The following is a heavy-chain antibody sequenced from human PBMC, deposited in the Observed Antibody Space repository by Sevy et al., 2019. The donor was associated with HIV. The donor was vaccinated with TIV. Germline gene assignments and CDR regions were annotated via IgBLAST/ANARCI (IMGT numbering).Heavy chain of an antibody. CDR1: GFTFSSYA. Sequence: GGSLRLSCAASGFTFSSYAMHWVRQAPGKGLEWVAVISYDGSNKYYADSVKGRFTISRDNCKNTLYLQMNSLRAEDTAVYYCARVREGGKYCSSTSCYLAYYYGMDVWGQGTTVTVSS. CDR2: ISYDGSNK. CDR3: ARVREGGKYCSSTSCYLAYYYGMDV. V-gene: IGHV3-30-3*01. D-gene: IGHD2-2*01. J-gene: IGHJ6*02.